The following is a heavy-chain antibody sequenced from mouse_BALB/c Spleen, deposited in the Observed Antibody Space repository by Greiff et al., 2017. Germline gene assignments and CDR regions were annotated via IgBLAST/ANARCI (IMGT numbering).Heavy chain of an antibody. CDR3: AREGDGYYVDY. D-gene: IGHD2-3*01. V-gene: IGHV1S81*02. Sequence: QVQLQQPGAELVKPGASVKLSCKASGYTFTSYWMHWVKQRPGQGLEWIGEINPSNGRTNYNEKFKSKATLTVDKSSSTAYMQLSSLTSEDSAVYYCAREGDGYYVDYWGQGTTLTVSS. CDR2: INPSNGRT. J-gene: IGHJ2*01. CDR1: GYTFTSYW.